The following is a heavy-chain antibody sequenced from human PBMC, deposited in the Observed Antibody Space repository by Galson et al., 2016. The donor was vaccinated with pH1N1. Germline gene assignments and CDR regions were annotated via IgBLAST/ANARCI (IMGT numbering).Heavy chain of an antibody. V-gene: IGHV2-70*01. Sequence: PALVKPPQTLTLTCTFSGFSLSTSGMCVSWIRQPPGKALEWLALIDWDDDKYYSTSLKTRLTISKDTSKNQVVLTMTNMDPVDTATYYCARIQYGDYVGYFDDWGQGTLVTVSS. CDR3: ARIQYGDYVGYFDD. J-gene: IGHJ4*02. CDR2: IDWDDDK. CDR1: GFSLSTSGMC. D-gene: IGHD4-17*01.